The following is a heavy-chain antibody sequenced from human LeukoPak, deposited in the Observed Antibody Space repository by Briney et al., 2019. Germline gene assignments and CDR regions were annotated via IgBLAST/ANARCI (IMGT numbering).Heavy chain of an antibody. J-gene: IGHJ6*03. Sequence: GASVKVSCKASGGTFSSYAISWVRQAPGQGLEWMGRIIPIFGTANYAQKFQGRVTITTDESTSTAYMELSSLRSEDTAVYYCARDVRNYYYYMDVWGKGTTVTVSS. CDR2: IIPIFGTA. V-gene: IGHV1-69*05. CDR1: GGTFSSYA. CDR3: ARDVRNYYYYMDV.